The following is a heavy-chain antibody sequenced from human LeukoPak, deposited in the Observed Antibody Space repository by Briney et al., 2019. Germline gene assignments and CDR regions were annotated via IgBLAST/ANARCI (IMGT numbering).Heavy chain of an antibody. CDR2: LYFSGTT. Sequence: PSETLSLTCSVSGGSVSGTGYYWGWIRHPPGKGLEWMGSLYFSGTTYSNTSLKSGATISVDTSKNQFSLKLTSLTAADTAVYYCARGIVVVPAATKYYYYYMDVWGKGTTVTVSS. D-gene: IGHD2-2*01. CDR1: GGSVSGTGYY. J-gene: IGHJ6*03. CDR3: ARGIVVVPAATKYYYYYMDV. V-gene: IGHV4-39*07.